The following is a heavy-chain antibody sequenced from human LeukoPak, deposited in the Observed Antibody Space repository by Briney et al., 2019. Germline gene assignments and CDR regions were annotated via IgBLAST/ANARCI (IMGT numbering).Heavy chain of an antibody. D-gene: IGHD2-2*01. J-gene: IGHJ5*02. V-gene: IGHV4-34*01. CDR2: INHSGST. CDR3: ARGRRSTALGYCSRTSCYEGSGARKYTWFDP. CDR1: GGSCSGYY. Sequence: PSETLSLTCAVYGGSCSGYYWSWIRQPPGKGLEWIGEINHSGSTNYNPSLKSRVTISVDTSKNQFSLNLSSVTAADTAVYYCARGRRSTALGYCSRTSCYEGSGARKYTWFDPWGQGTLVTVSS.